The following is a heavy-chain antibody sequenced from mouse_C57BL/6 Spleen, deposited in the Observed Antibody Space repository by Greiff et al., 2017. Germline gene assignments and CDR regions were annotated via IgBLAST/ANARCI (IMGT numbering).Heavy chain of an antibody. CDR3: ASYYGTRLYYFDY. CDR2: IHPNSGST. V-gene: IGHV1-64*01. J-gene: IGHJ2*01. Sequence: VQLQQSGAELVKPGASVKLSCKASGYTFTSYWMHWVKQRPGQGLEWIGMIHPNSGSTNYNEKFKSKATLAVDKSSSTAYMQLSSLTSEDSAVYYCASYYGTRLYYFDYWGQGTTLTVSS. D-gene: IGHD1-1*01. CDR1: GYTFTSYW.